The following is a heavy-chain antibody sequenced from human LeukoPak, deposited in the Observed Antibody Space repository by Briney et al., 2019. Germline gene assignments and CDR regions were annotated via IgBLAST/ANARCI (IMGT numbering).Heavy chain of an antibody. Sequence: ASVKVSFKSSGYTFTIFGFSWVRKAHGQGLGWMGRISAYNGNTKYAQRLQRRLTMTTDTSTSTAYMELRSLRSDDTAVYYCARDRRGYCSSATCMGNGFDIWGQGAMVTVSS. CDR2: ISAYNGNT. D-gene: IGHD2-2*01. J-gene: IGHJ3*02. CDR1: GYTFTIFG. CDR3: ARDRRGYCSSATCMGNGFDI. V-gene: IGHV1-18*01.